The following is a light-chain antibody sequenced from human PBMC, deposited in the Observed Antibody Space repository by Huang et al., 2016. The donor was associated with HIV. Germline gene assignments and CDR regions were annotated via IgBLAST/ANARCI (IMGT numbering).Light chain of an antibody. J-gene: IGKJ4*01. CDR3: QQLNSYPLI. V-gene: IGKV1-9*01. CDR2: AAS. CDR1: QGISSY. Sequence: IQLTQSPSSLSASVGDRVTITCRASQGISSYLAWYQQKPGKAPKLLIYAASTLQSGVPSRFSGSGSGTDFTLTINSLQPEDFATYYCQQLNSYPLIFGGGTKVEIK.